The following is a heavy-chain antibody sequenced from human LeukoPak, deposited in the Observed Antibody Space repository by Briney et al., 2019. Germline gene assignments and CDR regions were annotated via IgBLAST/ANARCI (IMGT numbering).Heavy chain of an antibody. V-gene: IGHV4-59*01. CDR3: ARRAGIAARRGDLYYYLDV. D-gene: IGHD6-6*01. CDR2: IYYSGST. CDR1: GGSISNYY. Sequence: SETLSLTCTVSGGSISNYYWSWIRQPPGKGLEWIGYIYYSGSTNYNPSLKSRVTISIDTSKNQFSLKLRSVTAADTAVYYCARRAGIAARRGDLYYYLDVWGKGTTVTVSS. J-gene: IGHJ6*03.